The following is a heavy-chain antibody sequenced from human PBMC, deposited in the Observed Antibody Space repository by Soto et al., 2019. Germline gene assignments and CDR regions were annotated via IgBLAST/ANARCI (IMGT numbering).Heavy chain of an antibody. CDR1: GYSFATYW. V-gene: IGHV5-51*01. CDR3: ARLGSSSPDYYGMDV. CDR2: IYPGDSDT. D-gene: IGHD6-6*01. J-gene: IGHJ6*02. Sequence: PGESLKISCEGFGYSFATYWIGWVRQMPGKGLEWMGIIYPGDSDTRYGPSFQGQVTISADKSISTAYLQWSSLKASDTAMYYCARLGSSSPDYYGMDVWGQGTTVTVSS.